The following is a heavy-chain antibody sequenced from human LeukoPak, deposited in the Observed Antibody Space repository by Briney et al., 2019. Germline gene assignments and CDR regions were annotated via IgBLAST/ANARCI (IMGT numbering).Heavy chain of an antibody. CDR1: GFTFNDYA. J-gene: IGHJ4*02. CDR3: AKDRDSSGFAPYFDY. CDR2: IGWNSHII. V-gene: IGHV3-9*01. Sequence: PGGSLTLSCAASGFTFNDYAMHWVRQAPGKGLEWVSGIGWNSHIIGYEDSVKGRFTISRDNARNSLSLQMNSLRAEDTAFYYCAKDRDSSGFAPYFDYWGQGILVTVSS. D-gene: IGHD3-22*01.